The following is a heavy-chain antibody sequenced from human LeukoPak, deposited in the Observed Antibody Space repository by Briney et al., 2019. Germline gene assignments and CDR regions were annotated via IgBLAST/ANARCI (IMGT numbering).Heavy chain of an antibody. Sequence: GGSLRLSCTASGFTFANAWMNWVRQGPGKGLEWVGRIKSKTDGGTTDYAAPVRGRFIISRDDSKNTLYLQMNSLKTEDTAVYYCTTDVSPYCSGGSCYPRGHSLVDYWGQGTLVTVSS. CDR2: IKSKTDGGTT. J-gene: IGHJ4*02. V-gene: IGHV3-15*01. CDR3: TTDVSPYCSGGSCYPRGHSLVDY. CDR1: GFTFANAW. D-gene: IGHD2-15*01.